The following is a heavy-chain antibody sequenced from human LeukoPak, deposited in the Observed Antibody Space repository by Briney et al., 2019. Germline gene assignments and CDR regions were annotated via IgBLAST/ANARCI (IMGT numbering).Heavy chain of an antibody. V-gene: IGHV5-51*01. J-gene: IGHJ6*02. Sequence: GESLKISCKGSGYNFITYWIGWVRQMPGKGLEWMGIIYPSNSDTRYSPSFQGQVTFSDDKSISTAYLQWSSLKASDTAVYYCARHRVDSSSPRGMDVWGQGTTVTVSS. CDR2: IYPSNSDT. D-gene: IGHD6-13*01. CDR3: ARHRVDSSSPRGMDV. CDR1: GYNFITYW.